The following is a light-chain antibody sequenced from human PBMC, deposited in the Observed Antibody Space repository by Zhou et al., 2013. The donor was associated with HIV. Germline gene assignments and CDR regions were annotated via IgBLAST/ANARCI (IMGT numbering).Light chain of an antibody. CDR3: QQYNSYPWT. Sequence: TQFPSSLSASVGDRVTITCRASRNIRNYLAWFQQKPGKAPKLLIYSASTVQSGVPSRFSGSESGTEFTLTISSLQPDDFATYYCQQYNSYPWTFGQGTKVEIK. CDR1: RNIRNY. V-gene: IGKV1-16*01. CDR2: SAS. J-gene: IGKJ1*01.